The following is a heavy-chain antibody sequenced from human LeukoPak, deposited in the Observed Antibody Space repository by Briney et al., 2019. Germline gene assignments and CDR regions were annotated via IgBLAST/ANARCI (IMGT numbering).Heavy chain of an antibody. CDR1: GGSISSSSYY. J-gene: IGHJ4*02. CDR2: IYYSGST. V-gene: IGHV4-39*01. D-gene: IGHD6-13*01. Sequence: SETLSLTCTVSGGSISSSSYYWGWIRQPPGQGLVWIGSIYYSGSTYYNPSLKSRVTISVDTSKNQFSLKLSSVTAADTAVYYCASKSQQQLVPIDYWGQGTLVTVSS. CDR3: ASKSQQQLVPIDY.